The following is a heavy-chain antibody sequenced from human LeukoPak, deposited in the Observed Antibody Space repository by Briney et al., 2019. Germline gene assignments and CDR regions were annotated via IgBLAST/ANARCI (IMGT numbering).Heavy chain of an antibody. CDR2: INPNSGGT. CDR1: GYTFTGYY. Sequence: ASVKVSCKASGYTFTGYYMHWVRQAPGQGLEWMGRINPNSGGTNYAQKFQGRVTVTRDTSISTAHMELSRLRSDDTAVYYCARESINYYDSSGYFDYWGQGTLVTVSS. D-gene: IGHD3-22*01. J-gene: IGHJ4*02. V-gene: IGHV1-2*06. CDR3: ARESINYYDSSGYFDY.